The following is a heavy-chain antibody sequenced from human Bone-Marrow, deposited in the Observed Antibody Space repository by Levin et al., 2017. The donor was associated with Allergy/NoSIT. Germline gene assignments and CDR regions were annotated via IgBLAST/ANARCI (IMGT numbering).Heavy chain of an antibody. Sequence: SCSVSGGSVSSGSYYWTWIRQPPGKGLEWIGYIYYSGSTDYNPSLKSRVTLSVDTSKNQFSLTLSSVTAADTAVYYCARESYCATCPRGLYYYYYYTDIWGKGTTVTVSS. CDR2: IYYSGST. J-gene: IGHJ6*03. CDR1: GGSVSSGSYY. CDR3: ARESYCATCPRGLYYYYYYTDI. V-gene: IGHV4-61*01. D-gene: IGHD2-21*01.